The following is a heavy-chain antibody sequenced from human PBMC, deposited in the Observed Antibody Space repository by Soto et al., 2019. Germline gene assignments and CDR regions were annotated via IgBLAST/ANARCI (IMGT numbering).Heavy chain of an antibody. CDR1: GGSFSGYY. J-gene: IGHJ4*02. Sequence: SETLSLTCAVYGGSFSGYYWSWIRQPPGKGLEWIGEINHSGSTNYNPSLKSRVTISVDTSKNQFSLKLSSVTAADTAVYYCARRRSGYLAFAGYWGQGTLVTVSS. D-gene: IGHD3-22*01. CDR3: ARRRSGYLAFAGY. V-gene: IGHV4-34*01. CDR2: INHSGST.